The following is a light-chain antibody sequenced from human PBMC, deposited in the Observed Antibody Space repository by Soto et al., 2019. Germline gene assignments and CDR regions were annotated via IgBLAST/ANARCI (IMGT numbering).Light chain of an antibody. V-gene: IGKV3-20*01. CDR2: DTS. Sequence: EVELTQSPGTLSLSPGERATLSCRASQSVSSSHLAWYQQKRGQAPRLLIYDTSTRATGIPDRFSGSGSGTDFTLTISRLEPADFAVYHCQQYGASPWTFGQGTKVEVK. J-gene: IGKJ1*01. CDR1: QSVSSSH. CDR3: QQYGASPWT.